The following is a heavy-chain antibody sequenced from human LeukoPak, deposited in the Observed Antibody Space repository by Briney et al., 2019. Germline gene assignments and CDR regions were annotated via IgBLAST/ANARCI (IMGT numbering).Heavy chain of an antibody. CDR1: RASFSDTSYF. V-gene: IGHV4-39*01. J-gene: IGHJ4*02. D-gene: IGHD5-18*01. Sequence: PSETLSLTCTVPRASFSDTSYFCGWIRQSPWMGLQWIATINYRGTTYYNPSLQGRATTSVDTSKNQFSLKVTSVTAADTAVYYCARLRGGVQLWGDWGLGTLVTVSS. CDR3: ARLRGGVQLWGD. CDR2: INYRGTT.